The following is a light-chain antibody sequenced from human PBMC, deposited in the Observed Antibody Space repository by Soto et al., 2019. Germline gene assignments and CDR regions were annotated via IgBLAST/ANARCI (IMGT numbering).Light chain of an antibody. V-gene: IGLV2-14*01. J-gene: IGLJ1*01. CDR2: HVS. Sequence: QSVLTQPASVSGSPGPSITISCTGSSSDVPGYNFVSWYQQHPGKAPKLMIYHVSNRPSGISNRFSGSKSGNTASLTISGLQAEDEADYYCSSYTSSSTYVFGTGTKVTV. CDR1: SSDVPGYNF. CDR3: SSYTSSSTYV.